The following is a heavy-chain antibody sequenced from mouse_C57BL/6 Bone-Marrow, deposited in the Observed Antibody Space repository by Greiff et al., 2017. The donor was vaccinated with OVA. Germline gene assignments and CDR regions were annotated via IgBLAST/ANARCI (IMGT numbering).Heavy chain of an antibody. CDR3: AIYGFAY. J-gene: IGHJ3*01. V-gene: IGHV1-82*01. Sequence: QVQLQQSGPELVKPGASVKISCKASGYAFSSSWLNWVKQRPGKGLERIGRIYPGDGDTNYNGKFKGKATLTADKSSSTAYMQLSSLTSEDSAVYFCAIYGFAYWGQGTLVTVSA. CDR2: IYPGDGDT. CDR1: GYAFSSSW.